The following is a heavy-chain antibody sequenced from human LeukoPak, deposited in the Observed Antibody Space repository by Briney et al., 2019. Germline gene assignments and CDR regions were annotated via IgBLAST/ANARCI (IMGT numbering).Heavy chain of an antibody. D-gene: IGHD1-26*01. CDR2: ISTDSLTI. CDR1: GFTFSDYY. J-gene: IGHJ3*02. Sequence: PGGSLRLSCASSGFTFSDYYMSWIRQAPGEGLEWVSSISTDSLTIKYADFVSGQFTISRDNAEHLLFLQMNSLRAEDTAVYYCARKAQTGSHSGPFDIWGQGTLVTVSS. V-gene: IGHV3-11*04. CDR3: ARKAQTGSHSGPFDI.